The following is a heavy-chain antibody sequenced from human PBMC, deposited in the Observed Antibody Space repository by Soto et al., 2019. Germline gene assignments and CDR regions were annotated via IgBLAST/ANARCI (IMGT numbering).Heavy chain of an antibody. V-gene: IGHV1-2*04. J-gene: IGHJ4*02. CDR2: INPNSGGT. D-gene: IGHD4-17*01. CDR1: GYTFTGYY. Sequence: QVQLVQFGPEVKKPGASVKVSCKASGYTFTGYYMHWVRQARGQGLEWMGWINPNSGGTNYAQKFQGWVTMTRDTSISTAYMELSRLRSDDTAVYYCARGGTVTNEQLDYWGQGTLVTVSS. CDR3: ARGGTVTNEQLDY.